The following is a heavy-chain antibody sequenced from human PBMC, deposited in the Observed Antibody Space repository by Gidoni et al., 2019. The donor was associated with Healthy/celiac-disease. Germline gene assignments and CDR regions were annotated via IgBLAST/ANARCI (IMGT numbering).Heavy chain of an antibody. CDR1: GGSFSGYY. V-gene: IGHV4-34*01. CDR3: ARGRSPYFDY. D-gene: IGHD3-16*01. CDR2: INHSGST. J-gene: IGHJ4*02. Sequence: QVQLQQWGAGLLKPSETLSLTCAVYGGSFSGYYWSWVLQPPGKGLAWIGEINHSGSTNYNPSLKSRVTISVDTSKNQFSLKLSSVTAADTAVYYCARGRSPYFDYWGQGTLVTVSS.